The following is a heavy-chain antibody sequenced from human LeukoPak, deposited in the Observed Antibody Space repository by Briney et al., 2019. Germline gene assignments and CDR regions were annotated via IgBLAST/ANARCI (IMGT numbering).Heavy chain of an antibody. J-gene: IGHJ5*02. Sequence: SETLSLTCAVYGGSFRGYYWSWIRQPPGKGLEWIGEINHSGSTNYNPSLKSRVTISVDTSKNQFSLKLSSVTAADTAVYYCARGVYYCTNGVCYLFWFDPWGQGTLVTVSS. V-gene: IGHV4-34*01. CDR3: ARGVYYCTNGVCYLFWFDP. CDR1: GGSFRGYY. D-gene: IGHD2-8*01. CDR2: INHSGST.